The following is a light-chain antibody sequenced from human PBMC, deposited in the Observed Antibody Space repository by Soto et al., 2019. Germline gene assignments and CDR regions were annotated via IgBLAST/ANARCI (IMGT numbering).Light chain of an antibody. CDR2: DAS. J-gene: IGKJ4*01. V-gene: IGKV1-33*01. CDR3: QQYDNLPLT. CDR1: QDIRNY. Sequence: DIQMTQSPSSLSASVGDRVTITCQASQDIRNYLNWYQQKPGKAPKLLIYDASNLETGVPSRFGGSGSGTDFTFTISSLQPEDIAIYYCQQYDNLPLTFGGGTKVDIK.